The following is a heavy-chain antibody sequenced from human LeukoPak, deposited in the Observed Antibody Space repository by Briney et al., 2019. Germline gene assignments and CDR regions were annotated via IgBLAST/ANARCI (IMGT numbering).Heavy chain of an antibody. V-gene: IGHV4-59*08. J-gene: IGHJ4*02. CDR3: ARQYDFWSGPYYFDY. CDR2: IYYSGST. D-gene: IGHD3-3*01. CDR1: GGSISSYY. Sequence: SETLSLTCIVSGGSISSYYWSWIRQPPGKGLEWIGYIYYSGSTNYNPSLKSRVTISVDTSKNQFSLKLSSVTAADTAVYYCARQYDFWSGPYYFDYWGQGTLVTVSS.